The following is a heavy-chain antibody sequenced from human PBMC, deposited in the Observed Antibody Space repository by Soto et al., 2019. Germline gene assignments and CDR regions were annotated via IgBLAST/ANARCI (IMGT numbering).Heavy chain of an antibody. CDR3: ARGDYHDSSGPFSDAFDV. Sequence: GGSVRLSCAASGFTFSSYWMSWVRQAPGKGLEWVANIKPDGSEKWYVDSVKGRFTISRDNAKKSLYLQMNSLRVEDTAVYYCARGDYHDSSGPFSDAFDVWGQGTMVTVSS. J-gene: IGHJ3*01. D-gene: IGHD3-22*01. V-gene: IGHV3-7*04. CDR1: GFTFSSYW. CDR2: IKPDGSEK.